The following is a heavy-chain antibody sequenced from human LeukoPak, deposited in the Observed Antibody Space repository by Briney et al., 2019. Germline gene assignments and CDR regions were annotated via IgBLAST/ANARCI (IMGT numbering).Heavy chain of an antibody. CDR2: ISWNSGSI. D-gene: IGHD3-22*01. CDR1: GFTFDDYA. CDR3: AKIPYDSSSFDY. Sequence: PGGSLRLSCAASGFTFDDYAMHWVRQAPGKGLEWVSGISWNSGSIGYADSVKGRFTISRDNAKNSMYLQMNSLRAEDTVLYYCAKIPYDSSSFDYWGQGTLVTVSS. V-gene: IGHV3-9*01. J-gene: IGHJ4*02.